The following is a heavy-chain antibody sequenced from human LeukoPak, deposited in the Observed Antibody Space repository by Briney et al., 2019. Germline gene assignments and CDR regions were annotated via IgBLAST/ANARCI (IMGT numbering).Heavy chain of an antibody. V-gene: IGHV4-34*01. CDR2: INNSGTT. CDR3: ARGLEYSSSWHTINWFDP. D-gene: IGHD6-13*01. CDR1: GGSFSGYY. Sequence: PSETLSLTCAVYGGSFSGYYWSWIRQPPGKGLEWIGEINNSGTTNYNPSLKNRVPISVDTSKNQFSLKLSSVTAADTAVYYCARGLEYSSSWHTINWFDPWGQGTLVTVSS. J-gene: IGHJ5*02.